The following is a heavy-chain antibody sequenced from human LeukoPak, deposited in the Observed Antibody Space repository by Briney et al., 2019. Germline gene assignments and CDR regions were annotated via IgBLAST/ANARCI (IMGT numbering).Heavy chain of an antibody. V-gene: IGHV1-2*02. Sequence: ASLKVSCKASGYTFTAYNMHWVRQAPGQGLEWMGWITPNSGGTNYAQKFQGRVTMTRDTSITTAYMELTRVRSDDTAVYYCARVKAPKVELRRHYFYGMDVWGQGTTVTVSS. J-gene: IGHJ6*02. CDR2: ITPNSGGT. D-gene: IGHD1-7*01. CDR1: GYTFTAYN. CDR3: ARVKAPKVELRRHYFYGMDV.